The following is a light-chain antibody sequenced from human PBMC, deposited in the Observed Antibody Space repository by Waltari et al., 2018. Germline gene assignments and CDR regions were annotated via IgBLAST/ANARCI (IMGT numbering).Light chain of an antibody. J-gene: IGLJ2*01. CDR1: NIGSKS. CDR2: DDS. Sequence: SYVLTQPPSVSVAPGQTASITCGGDNIGSKSVHWYQQKAGQAPVLAVHDDSDRPSGIPEGLSGPTSGNTATLTISRVEAGDEADFYCQVWDSGSGHPHVVFGGGTRLTVL. V-gene: IGLV3-21*02. CDR3: QVWDSGSGHPHVV.